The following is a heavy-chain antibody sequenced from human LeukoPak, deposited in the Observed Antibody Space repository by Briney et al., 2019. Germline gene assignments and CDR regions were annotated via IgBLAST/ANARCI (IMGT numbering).Heavy chain of an antibody. Sequence: GGSLRLSCAASGFTFSSYSMNWVRQAPGKGQEWVSYISSSSSTIYYADSVKGRFTISRDNAKNSLYLQMNSLRAEDTAVYYCASRDYYDSSGYYPGDYWGQGTLVTVSS. D-gene: IGHD3-22*01. CDR3: ASRDYYDSSGYYPGDY. J-gene: IGHJ4*02. CDR1: GFTFSSYS. CDR2: ISSSSSTI. V-gene: IGHV3-48*01.